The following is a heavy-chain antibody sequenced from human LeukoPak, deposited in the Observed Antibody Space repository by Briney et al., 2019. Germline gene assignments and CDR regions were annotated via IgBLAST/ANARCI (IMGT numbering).Heavy chain of an antibody. V-gene: IGHV1-18*01. CDR3: ARRSGTFTDFDY. CDR2: ISTDSGNT. Sequence: ASVKVSCKASNYTFTSFGISWVRQAPGQGLEYMGWISTDSGNTNYVQKPQGRVTMTTDTSTSTAYMELRGLTSDDTAVYYCARRSGTFTDFDYWGQGTLVTVSS. CDR1: NYTFTSFG. D-gene: IGHD1-26*01. J-gene: IGHJ4*02.